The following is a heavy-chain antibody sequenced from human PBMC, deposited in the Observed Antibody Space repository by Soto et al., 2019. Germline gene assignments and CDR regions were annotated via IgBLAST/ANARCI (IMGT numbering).Heavy chain of an antibody. CDR3: ARDKTPLKVTTPYMDV. Sequence: PGGSLRLSCAASGFTFSSYSMNWVRQAPGKGLEWVSSISSSSSYIYYADSVKGRFTISRDNAKNSLYLQMNSLRAEDTAVYYCARDKTPLKVTTPYMDVWGKGTTVTVSS. J-gene: IGHJ6*03. V-gene: IGHV3-21*01. D-gene: IGHD4-17*01. CDR2: ISSSSSYI. CDR1: GFTFSSYS.